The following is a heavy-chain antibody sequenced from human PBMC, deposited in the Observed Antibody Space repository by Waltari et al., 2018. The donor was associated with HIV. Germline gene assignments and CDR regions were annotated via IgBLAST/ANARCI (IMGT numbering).Heavy chain of an antibody. J-gene: IGHJ6*02. CDR1: GFTFSSYA. D-gene: IGHD4-4*01. CDR2: IRGSGGST. CDR3: AKVLDYSKPKNGMDV. V-gene: IGHV3-23*01. Sequence: EVQLLESGGGLVQPGGSLRLSCAASGFTFSSYAMSWVRQAPGKGLEWVSAIRGSGGSTYYADSVKGRFTISRDNSKNTLYLQMNSLRAEDTAVYYCAKVLDYSKPKNGMDVWAKGPRSPSP.